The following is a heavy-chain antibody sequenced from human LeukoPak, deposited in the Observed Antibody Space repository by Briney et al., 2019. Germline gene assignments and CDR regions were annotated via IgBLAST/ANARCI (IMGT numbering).Heavy chain of an antibody. CDR3: VKDGGHTALDP. J-gene: IGHJ5*02. Sequence: SETLSLTCSVSGVSIGNSHYYWGWIRQPAGKGLEWIGRVYFSGSTNYNPSLKGRVTISVDTSKNQFSLKLMSVTAADTAVYYCVKDGGHTALDPWGQGTQVTVSS. CDR2: VYFSGST. CDR1: GVSIGNSHYY. V-gene: IGHV4-61*02. D-gene: IGHD3-16*01.